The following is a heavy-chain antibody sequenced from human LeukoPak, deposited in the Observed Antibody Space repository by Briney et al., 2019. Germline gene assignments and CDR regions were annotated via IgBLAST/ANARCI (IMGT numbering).Heavy chain of an antibody. Sequence: PSETLSLTCTVSGGSISSYYWSWIRQPPGKGLEWIGYIYYTGSTDYNPSLKSRVTMSVDTSKNQFSLKLSSVTAADTAVYSCTRGSVRGEFDPWGQGTLVTVSS. CDR3: TRGSVRGEFDP. CDR1: GGSISSYY. D-gene: IGHD3-10*01. CDR2: IYYTGST. V-gene: IGHV4-59*01. J-gene: IGHJ5*02.